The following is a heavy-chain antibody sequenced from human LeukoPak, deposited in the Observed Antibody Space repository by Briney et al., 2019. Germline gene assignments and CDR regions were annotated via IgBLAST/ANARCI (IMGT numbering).Heavy chain of an antibody. CDR2: ISWNSGST. CDR3: ARVPAALYYYYYMDV. Sequence: GGSLRLSCAASGFTFDDYAMHWVRQAPGKGLEWVSGISWNSGSTNYADSVKGRFTISRDNAKNSLYLQMNSLRAEDTAVYYCARVPAALYYYYYMDVWGKGTTITVSS. D-gene: IGHD2-2*01. CDR1: GFTFDDYA. V-gene: IGHV3-9*01. J-gene: IGHJ6*03.